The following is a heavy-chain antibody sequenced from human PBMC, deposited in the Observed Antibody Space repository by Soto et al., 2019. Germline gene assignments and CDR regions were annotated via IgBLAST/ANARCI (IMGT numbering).Heavy chain of an antibody. CDR3: ARSYYGSGFYFDY. D-gene: IGHD3-10*01. J-gene: IGHJ4*02. V-gene: IGHV1-3*05. Sequence: QVQLVQSGAEEKKPGASVKVSCKASGYTFTGYIMHWVHQAPGQVLEWVGWINAGNDNTNYSQKFQGRVTITRDTSASTAYMELSGLRSEDTAVYYCARSYYGSGFYFDYWGQGTLVTVSS. CDR2: INAGNDNT. CDR1: GYTFTGYI.